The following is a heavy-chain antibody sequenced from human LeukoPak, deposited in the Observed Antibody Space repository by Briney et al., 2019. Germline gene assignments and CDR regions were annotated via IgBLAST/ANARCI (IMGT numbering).Heavy chain of an antibody. CDR2: INPNSGGT. CDR1: GGTFSSYA. Sequence: ASVKVSCKASGGTFSSYATSWVRQAPGQGLEWMGWINPNSGGTNYAQKFQGRVTMTRDTSISTAYMELSRLRSDDTAVYYCATTLARGPWGQGTLVTVSS. V-gene: IGHV1-2*02. CDR3: ATTLARGP. J-gene: IGHJ5*02.